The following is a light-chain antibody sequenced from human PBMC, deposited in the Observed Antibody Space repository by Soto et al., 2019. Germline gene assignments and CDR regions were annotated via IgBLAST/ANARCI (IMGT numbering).Light chain of an antibody. CDR3: QQYGSLSWT. V-gene: IGKV3-20*01. CDR1: QTVTSNF. CDR2: GAS. J-gene: IGKJ1*01. Sequence: VLTQSPGTLSFSPGETATLSCRASQTVTSNFLAWYQEKPGQAPRLLIYGASSRATGIPDRFSGSGSGTDFTLTISRLEPEDFAVYHCQQYGSLSWTFGQGTKVDIK.